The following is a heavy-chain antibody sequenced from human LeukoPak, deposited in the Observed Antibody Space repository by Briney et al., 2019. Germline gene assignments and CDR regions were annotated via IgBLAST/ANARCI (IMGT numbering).Heavy chain of an antibody. CDR3: ARSSSTYDFWSYYGMDV. J-gene: IGHJ6*02. Sequence: TPGGSLRLSCAASGFTFSSYSMNWVRQAPGKGLEWVSSISSSSSYIYYADSVKGRFTISRDNAKNSLYLQMNSLRAEDTAVYYCARSSSTYDFWSYYGMDVWGQGTTDTVSS. D-gene: IGHD3-3*01. CDR2: ISSSSSYI. CDR1: GFTFSSYS. V-gene: IGHV3-21*01.